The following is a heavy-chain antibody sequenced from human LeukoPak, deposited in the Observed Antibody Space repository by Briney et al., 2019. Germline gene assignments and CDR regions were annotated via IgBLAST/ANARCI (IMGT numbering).Heavy chain of an antibody. CDR1: GGSISSYY. CDR3: ARHFADYGGNLRFDP. D-gene: IGHD4-23*01. CDR2: IYYSGST. V-gene: IGHV4-59*08. J-gene: IGHJ5*02. Sequence: PSETLSLTCTVSGGSISSYYWSWIRQPPGKGLEWIGYIYYSGSTNYNPSLKSRVTISVDTSKNQFSLKLNSVTAADTAVYYCARHFADYGGNLRFDPWGQGTLVTVSS.